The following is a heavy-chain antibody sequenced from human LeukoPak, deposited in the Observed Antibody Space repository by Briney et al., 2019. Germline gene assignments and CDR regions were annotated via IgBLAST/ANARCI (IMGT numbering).Heavy chain of an antibody. V-gene: IGHV3-7*01. Sequence: PGGSLRLSCAASGFTFSSYWMSWVRQAPGKGLEWVANIKQDGSEKYYVDSVKGRFTISRDNAKNPLYLQMNSLRAEDTAVYYCARVLRGGWYKNWFDPWGQGTLVTVSS. CDR2: IKQDGSEK. J-gene: IGHJ5*02. D-gene: IGHD6-19*01. CDR1: GFTFSSYW. CDR3: ARVLRGGWYKNWFDP.